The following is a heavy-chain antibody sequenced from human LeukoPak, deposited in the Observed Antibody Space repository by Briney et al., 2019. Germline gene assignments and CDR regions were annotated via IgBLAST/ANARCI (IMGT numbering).Heavy chain of an antibody. J-gene: IGHJ4*02. D-gene: IGHD5-18*01. V-gene: IGHV3-66*01. Sequence: PGGSLRLSCAASGFTVTSSYMNWVLQAPGKGLEWVSLLYSGGSTFYADSVKGRFTISRDNSKNMLYLQMNSLRAEDTAVYYCARDHAYSYGFSYYFHSWGRGTLVTVSS. CDR1: GFTVTSSY. CDR3: ARDHAYSYGFSYYFHS. CDR2: LYSGGST.